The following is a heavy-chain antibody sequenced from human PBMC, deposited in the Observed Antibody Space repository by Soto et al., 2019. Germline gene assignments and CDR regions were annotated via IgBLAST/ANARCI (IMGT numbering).Heavy chain of an antibody. V-gene: IGHV4-39*01. Sequence: QLPLQESGPGLVKPSETLSLPCTVSGGSIRRSSYYLGWIRQPPGKGLEWIGRISYSGSTYYNPSLKRRVTIAVDTSKNQFALKPSTVTAADTAVYYCARHQSQSSSYVDPWGQGTLVTVSA. CDR3: ARHQSQSSSYVDP. D-gene: IGHD6-13*01. J-gene: IGHJ5*02. CDR1: GGSIRRSSYY. CDR2: ISYSGST.